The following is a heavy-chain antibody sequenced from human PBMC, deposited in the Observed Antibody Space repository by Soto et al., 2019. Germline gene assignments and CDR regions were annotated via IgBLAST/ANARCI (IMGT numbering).Heavy chain of an antibody. Sequence: QVQLVQSGAEVKKPGASVKVSCKASGYTFTGYYMHWVRQAPGQGLEWMGWINPNSGGTNYAQKFQGWVTMTRDTSISTAYMELSRLRSDDTAAYYCARADSNYVPPGMDVWGQGTTVTVSS. CDR2: INPNSGGT. D-gene: IGHD4-4*01. CDR3: ARADSNYVPPGMDV. J-gene: IGHJ6*02. CDR1: GYTFTGYY. V-gene: IGHV1-2*04.